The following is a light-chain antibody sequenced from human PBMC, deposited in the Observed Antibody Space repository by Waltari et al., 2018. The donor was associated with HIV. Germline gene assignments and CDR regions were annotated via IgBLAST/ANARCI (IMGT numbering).Light chain of an antibody. CDR2: DVS. J-gene: IGLJ3*02. CDR1: SNDVGGYNY. CDR3: ESYTSTSVWV. Sequence: QSALTQPASVSGSPGQSITISCTGSSNDVGGYNYVSWYQQHPGKAPRLMIYDVSPRPSGVSDRFSGSKSGDTASLTISGLQPEDEADYYCESYTSTSVWVFGGGTRLTVL. V-gene: IGLV2-14*03.